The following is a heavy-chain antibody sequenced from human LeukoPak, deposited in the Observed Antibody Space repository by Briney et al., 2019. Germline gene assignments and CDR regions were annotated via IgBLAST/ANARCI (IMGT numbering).Heavy chain of an antibody. J-gene: IGHJ3*02. CDR1: GFTFSSYA. CDR3: ARVWEARETYRIAVAGGDAFDI. Sequence: PGRFLRLSCAASGFTFSSYAMHWVRQAPGKGLEWVAVISYDGSNKYYADSVKGRFTISRDNSKNTLYLQMNSLRAEDTAVYYCARVWEARETYRIAVAGGDAFDIWGQGTMVTVSS. CDR2: ISYDGSNK. V-gene: IGHV3-30-3*01. D-gene: IGHD6-19*01.